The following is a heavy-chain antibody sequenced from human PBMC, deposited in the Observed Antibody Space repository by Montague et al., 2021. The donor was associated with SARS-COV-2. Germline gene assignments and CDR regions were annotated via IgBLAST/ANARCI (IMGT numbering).Heavy chain of an antibody. D-gene: IGHD5-18*01. J-gene: IGHJ6*02. V-gene: IGHV2-70*01. Sequence: VKPTQTLTLTCTFSGFSLSTSGMCVSWIRQPPGKALEWLALIDWDDDKYYSTSLKTRLTISKDTSKNQVVLTMTNMDPVDTATYYCARIPDSGTAMERYYYYYGKDNWGQGTTVTDSS. CDR1: GFSLSTSGMC. CDR2: IDWDDDK. CDR3: ARIPDSGTAMERYYYYYGKDN.